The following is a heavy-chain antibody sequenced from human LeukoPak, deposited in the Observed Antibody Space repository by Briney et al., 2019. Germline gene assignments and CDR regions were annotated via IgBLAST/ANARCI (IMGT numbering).Heavy chain of an antibody. J-gene: IGHJ6*03. CDR3: ARGEGTTLSTYSHYYYMDV. D-gene: IGHD4-11*01. CDR1: GFTFSSYW. Sequence: GGSLRLSCEASGFTFSSYWMSWVRQAPGKGLEWVATIRQDGSVDHCVDSVKGRFTVSRDNAWNSLYLQMDSLRAEDTAVYYCARGEGTTLSTYSHYYYMDVWGKGTTVTVSS. CDR2: IRQDGSVD. V-gene: IGHV3-7*01.